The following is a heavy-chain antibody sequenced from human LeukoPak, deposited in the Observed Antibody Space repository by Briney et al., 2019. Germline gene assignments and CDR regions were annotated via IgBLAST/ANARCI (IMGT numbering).Heavy chain of an antibody. V-gene: IGHV4-39*07. J-gene: IGHJ5*02. CDR3: ARRPGPRPSAPNWFDP. Sequence: PSETLSLTCTVSGGSISSSSYYWGWIRQPPGKGLEWIGSIYYSGSTYYNPSLKSRVTISVDTSKNQFSLKLSSVTAADTAVYYCARRPGPRPSAPNWFDPWGQGTLVTVSS. D-gene: IGHD1-14*01. CDR1: GGSISSSSYY. CDR2: IYYSGST.